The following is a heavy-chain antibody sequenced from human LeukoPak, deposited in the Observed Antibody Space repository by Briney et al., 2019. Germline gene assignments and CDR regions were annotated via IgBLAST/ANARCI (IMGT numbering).Heavy chain of an antibody. CDR1: GYTFTSYY. CDR2: INPSGGST. D-gene: IGHD6-13*01. V-gene: IGHV1-46*01. J-gene: IGHJ4*02. Sequence: ASVKVSCKASGYTFTSYYMHWVRQAPGQGLEWMGIINPSGGSTSYAQKFQGRVTMTRDTSTSTVYMELSSLRSEDTAVYYCARAASSSWYVYNLDYWGQGTLVTVSS. CDR3: ARAASSSWYVYNLDY.